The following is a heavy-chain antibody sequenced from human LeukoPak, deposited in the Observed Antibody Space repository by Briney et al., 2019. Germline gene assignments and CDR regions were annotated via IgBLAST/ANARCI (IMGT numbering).Heavy chain of an antibody. CDR1: GYTFTSYG. CDR2: ISAYNGKI. D-gene: IGHD2-2*01. Sequence: ASVKVSCKASGYTFTSYGISRVRPAPGQGLEWMGWISAYNGKINYAQKLQGRLTMTTDTSTSTDYMYLRSLRSDDTDVYYCARMQTHNIVVVRDEGWFVPWGQGTLVTVSS. J-gene: IGHJ5*02. V-gene: IGHV1-18*01. CDR3: ARMQTHNIVVVRDEGWFVP.